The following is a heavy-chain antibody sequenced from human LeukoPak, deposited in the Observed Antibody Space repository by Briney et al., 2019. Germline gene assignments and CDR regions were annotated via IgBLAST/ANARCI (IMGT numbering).Heavy chain of an antibody. Sequence: PGGSLRLSCAASGFSFSGYSINWVRQAPGKGLEWVSSISRGTYIYYADSVKGRFTISRDNAKNSLYLQMNSLRAEDTAVYYCARGDSSGYLARFDLWGRGTLVTVSS. CDR2: ISRGTYI. J-gene: IGHJ2*01. CDR1: GFSFSGYS. CDR3: ARGDSSGYLARFDL. D-gene: IGHD3-22*01. V-gene: IGHV3-21*01.